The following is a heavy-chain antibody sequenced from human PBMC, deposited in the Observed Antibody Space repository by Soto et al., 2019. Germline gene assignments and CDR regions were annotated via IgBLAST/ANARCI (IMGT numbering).Heavy chain of an antibody. CDR3: ARRPGDYYFGF. Sequence: SETLSLTCSVSGGSIISYYWSWIRQPPGKGLEWIGDIYYSGGTNYDPSLKSRVTMSVDTSKNQFSLKLSSVTAADTAVYYCARRPGDYYFGFWGQGALVTVSS. J-gene: IGHJ4*02. CDR2: IYYSGGT. CDR1: GGSIISYY. D-gene: IGHD2-21*02. V-gene: IGHV4-59*08.